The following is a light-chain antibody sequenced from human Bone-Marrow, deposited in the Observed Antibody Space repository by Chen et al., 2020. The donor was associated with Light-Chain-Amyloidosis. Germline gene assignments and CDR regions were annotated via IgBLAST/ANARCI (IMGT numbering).Light chain of an antibody. CDR2: STD. J-gene: IGLJ3*02. Sequence: QTVVTQEPSLTVSPGGTVTLTCASSTGAVTSGYYPNWFQQKPGQAPRALIYSTDNKHSWTPDRFSGSLLGGKAALPLSGVLPEDEAEYYCLLYYAGAWVFGGGTKLTVL. CDR3: LLYYAGAWV. V-gene: IGLV7-43*01. CDR1: TGAVTSGYY.